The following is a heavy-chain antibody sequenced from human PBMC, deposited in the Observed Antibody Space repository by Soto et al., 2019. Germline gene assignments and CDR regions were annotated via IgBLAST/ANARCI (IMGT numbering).Heavy chain of an antibody. V-gene: IGHV4-34*01. CDR2: INHSGST. D-gene: IGHD3-9*01. Sequence: PSETLSLTCAVYGGSFSGYYWSWIRQPPGKGLELIGEINHSGSTNYNPSLKSRVTISVDTSKNQFSLKLSSLTAADTAVYYCARAYYDILTGYPKTNWFDPWGQGTLVTVSS. J-gene: IGHJ5*02. CDR1: GGSFSGYY. CDR3: ARAYYDILTGYPKTNWFDP.